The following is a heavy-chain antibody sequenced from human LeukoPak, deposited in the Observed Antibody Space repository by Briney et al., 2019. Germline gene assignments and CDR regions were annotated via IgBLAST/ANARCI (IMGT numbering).Heavy chain of an antibody. CDR3: AKRFLEWLFDY. CDR2: ITGSGTNT. J-gene: IGHJ4*02. V-gene: IGHV3-23*01. Sequence: EGSLRLSCAASGFTFSTSAMSWVRQAPGKGLEWVSGITGSGTNTYYADSVKGRFTISRDNSKNTLSLQMNSLRAEDTAVYYCAKRFLEWLFDYRGQGTLVTVSS. CDR1: GFTFSTSA. D-gene: IGHD3-3*01.